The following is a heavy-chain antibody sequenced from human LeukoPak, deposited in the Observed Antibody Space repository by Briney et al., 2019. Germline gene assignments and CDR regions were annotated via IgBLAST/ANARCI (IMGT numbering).Heavy chain of an antibody. CDR2: IYYSGST. Sequence: SETLSLTCTVSGGSISNYYWSWIRQPPGKGLEWIGYIYYSGSTNYNPSLKSRVTVSADPSKTQFSLKLTSVTAADTAVYYCATRGDYSDTSGNSYDALDIWGQGTMVTVSS. D-gene: IGHD3-22*01. CDR3: ATRGDYSDTSGNSYDALDI. V-gene: IGHV4-59*12. CDR1: GGSISNYY. J-gene: IGHJ3*02.